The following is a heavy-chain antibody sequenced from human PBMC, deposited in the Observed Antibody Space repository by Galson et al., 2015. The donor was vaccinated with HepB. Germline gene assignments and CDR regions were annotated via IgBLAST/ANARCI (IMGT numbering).Heavy chain of an antibody. CDR2: IYYSGST. D-gene: IGHD3-22*01. CDR1: GGSISSYY. V-gene: IGHV4-59*01. Sequence: ETLSLTCTVSGGSISSYYWSWIRQPPGKGLEWIGYIYYSGSTNYNPSLKSRVTISVDTSKNQFSLKLSSVTAADTAVYYCARYSYYYDSSAVGGAVDIWGQGTMVTVSS. CDR3: ARYSYYYDSSAVGGAVDI. J-gene: IGHJ3*02.